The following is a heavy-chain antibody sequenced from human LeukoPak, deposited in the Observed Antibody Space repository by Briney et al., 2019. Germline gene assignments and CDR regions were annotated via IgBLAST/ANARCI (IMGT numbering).Heavy chain of an antibody. V-gene: IGHV1-69*13. J-gene: IGHJ6*03. Sequence: GASVKVSCKASGGTFSSYAINWVRQAPGQGLEWMGGIIPIFDTPSYAQKFQGRVTITADESTSTAYMELSSLRSEDTAVFYCARTSEQLDPGYYYYYMDVWGKGTTVTVSS. D-gene: IGHD6-6*01. CDR2: IIPIFDTP. CDR1: GGTFSSYA. CDR3: ARTSEQLDPGYYYYYMDV.